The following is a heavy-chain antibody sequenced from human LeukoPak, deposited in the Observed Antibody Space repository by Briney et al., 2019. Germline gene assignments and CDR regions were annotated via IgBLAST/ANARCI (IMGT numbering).Heavy chain of an antibody. CDR3: ENNNASGGYFLPPDC. V-gene: IGHV3-23*01. CDR1: GFTFSSYA. J-gene: IGHJ4*02. Sequence: GGSLTLTCAASGFTFSSYAMSCIRQAPGKGLEWVSSITTTSGSTYYADSVKGRFTISRDNSRDTHYLQMRSLRAEDTAVYFCENNNASGGYFLPPDCRGQGTLVTVSS. CDR2: ITTTSGST. D-gene: IGHD3-10*01.